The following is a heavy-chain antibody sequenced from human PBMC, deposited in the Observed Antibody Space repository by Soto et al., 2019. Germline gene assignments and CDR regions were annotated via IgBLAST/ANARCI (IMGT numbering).Heavy chain of an antibody. V-gene: IGHV4-34*01. J-gene: IGHJ4*02. CDR1: GGSFSGYY. D-gene: IGHD5-18*01. CDR3: ASGPLVPAARRYSYGYGY. CDR2: INHSGST. Sequence: SETLSLTCAVYGGSFSGYYWSWIRQPPGKWLERIGEINHSGSTNYNPSLKSRVTISVDTSKNQFSLKLSSVTAADTAVYYCASGPLVPAARRYSYGYGYWGQGXLVTVYS.